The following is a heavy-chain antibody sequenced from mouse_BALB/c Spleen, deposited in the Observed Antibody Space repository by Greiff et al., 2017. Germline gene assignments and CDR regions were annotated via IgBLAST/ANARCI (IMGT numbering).Heavy chain of an antibody. CDR3: ARNPLYDYDGRGYAMDY. D-gene: IGHD2-4*01. V-gene: IGHV2-6-4*01. Sequence: QVQLKESGPGLVAPSQSLSITCTVSGFSLSRYSVHWVRQPPGKGLEWLGMIWGGGSTDYNSALKSRLSISKDNSKSQVFLKMNSLQTDDTAMYYCARNPLYDYDGRGYAMDYWGQGTSVTVSS. CDR2: IWGGGST. J-gene: IGHJ4*01. CDR1: GFSLSRYS.